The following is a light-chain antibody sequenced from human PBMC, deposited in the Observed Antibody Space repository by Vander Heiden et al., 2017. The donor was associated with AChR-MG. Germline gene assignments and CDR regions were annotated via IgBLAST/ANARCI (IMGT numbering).Light chain of an antibody. CDR2: GAS. CDR1: QNVSSN. J-gene: IGKJ4*01. Sequence: EIVMTQSPATLSVSPGERATLSCRASQNVSSNLAWYQQKPGQAPRLVIYGASTRATDIPARFSGSGSGTEFTLTISSLQSEDIAVYYCQQYDNWPLTFGAGTEVEIK. V-gene: IGKV3-15*01. CDR3: QQYDNWPLT.